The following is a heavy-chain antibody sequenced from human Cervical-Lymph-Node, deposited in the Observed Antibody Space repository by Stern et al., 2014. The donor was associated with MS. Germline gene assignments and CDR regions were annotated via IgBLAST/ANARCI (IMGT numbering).Heavy chain of an antibody. CDR2: IIAIVGIA. D-gene: IGHD3-10*01. CDR1: GGTFSSYT. V-gene: IGHV1-69*09. Sequence: QLVQSGAEVKKPGSSVKVSCKASGGTFSSYTITWVRQAPGQGLEWMGRIIAIVGIADYAQKFQGRVTITADKSTSTAYMELSSLRSEDTAVYYCARESTGDAFDIWGQGTMVTVSS. J-gene: IGHJ3*02. CDR3: ARESTGDAFDI.